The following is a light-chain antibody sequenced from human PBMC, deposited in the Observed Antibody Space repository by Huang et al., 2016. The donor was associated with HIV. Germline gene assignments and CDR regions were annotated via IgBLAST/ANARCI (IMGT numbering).Light chain of an antibody. V-gene: IGKV3-11*01. Sequence: DIVLTQSPATLSLSPGQRATLSCRASQNINNYLVWYQQKPGQAPRLLIYDSFHRATGSPARFSGSGSGTDFTLTINTLEPEDFAVYYCQQRGAWPLTFGGGTKVEIK. CDR3: QQRGAWPLT. CDR1: QNINNY. CDR2: DSF. J-gene: IGKJ4*01.